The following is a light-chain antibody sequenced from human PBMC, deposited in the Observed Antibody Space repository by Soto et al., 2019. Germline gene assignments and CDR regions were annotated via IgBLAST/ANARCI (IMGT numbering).Light chain of an antibody. CDR3: QQYGTSPLT. CDR1: QSVTSTY. CDR2: GAS. V-gene: IGKV3-20*01. Sequence: EIVLTQSPSTLSLSPGERATLSCRASQSVTSTYSAWYQQKPGQAPRLLIYGASSRATGIPDRFSGSGSGTDFTLTISRLEPEDFAVYYCQQYGTSPLTFGGGTKVDIK. J-gene: IGKJ4*01.